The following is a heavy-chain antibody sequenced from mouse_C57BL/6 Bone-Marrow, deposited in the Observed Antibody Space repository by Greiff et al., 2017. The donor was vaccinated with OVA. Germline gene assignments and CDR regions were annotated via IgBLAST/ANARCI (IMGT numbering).Heavy chain of an antibody. J-gene: IGHJ2*01. V-gene: IGHV3-6*01. CDR1: GYSITSGYY. CDR3: ARAYYGNYFFDY. D-gene: IGHD2-10*01. Sequence: EVQRVESGPGLVKPSQSLSLTCSVTGYSITSGYYWNWIRQFPGNKLEWMGYISYDGSNNYNPSLKNRISITRDTSKNQFFLKLNSVTTEDTATYYCARAYYGNYFFDYWGQGTTLTVSS. CDR2: ISYDGSN.